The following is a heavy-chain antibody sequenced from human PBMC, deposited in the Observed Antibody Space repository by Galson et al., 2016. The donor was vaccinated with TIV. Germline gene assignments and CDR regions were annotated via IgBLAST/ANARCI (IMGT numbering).Heavy chain of an antibody. CDR1: GFTFSRHG. CDR2: IGPDGNDK. Sequence: SLRLSCAASGFTFSRHGIHWVRHTPGTGLEWVTFIGPDGNDKSYGDSVKGRLTISRDNSMSRIYLQMNDLRLEDTAIYYCARLGLNWFDPWGQGTQVTVSS. J-gene: IGHJ5*02. CDR3: ARLGLNWFDP. D-gene: IGHD3-16*01. V-gene: IGHV3-30*02.